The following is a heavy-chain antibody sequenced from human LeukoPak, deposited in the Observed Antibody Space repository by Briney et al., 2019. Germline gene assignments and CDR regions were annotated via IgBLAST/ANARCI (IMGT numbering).Heavy chain of an antibody. CDR2: IYYSGST. D-gene: IGHD2-21*02. J-gene: IGHJ4*02. CDR1: GGSISSYY. V-gene: IGHV4-59*01. Sequence: SETLSLTCTVSGGSISSYYWSWIRQPPGKGLEWIGYIYYSGSTNYNPSLKSRVTISVDTSKNQFSLRLTSVTAADTAVYYCARAGVTLEDFDYWGQGTLVTVSS. CDR3: ARAGVTLEDFDY.